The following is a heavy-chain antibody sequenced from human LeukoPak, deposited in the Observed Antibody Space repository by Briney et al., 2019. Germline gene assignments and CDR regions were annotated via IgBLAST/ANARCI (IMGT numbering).Heavy chain of an antibody. CDR2: ISDSGSAI. CDR1: GFTFSNYE. J-gene: IGHJ4*02. Sequence: GGSLRLSCATSGFTFSNYEMNWVRQAPEKGLEWVSYISDSGSAIYYADSVKGRFTISRDNAKNSLYLQMNSLRAEDTAVYYCARWDYWGQGTLVTVSS. CDR3: ARWDY. V-gene: IGHV3-48*03.